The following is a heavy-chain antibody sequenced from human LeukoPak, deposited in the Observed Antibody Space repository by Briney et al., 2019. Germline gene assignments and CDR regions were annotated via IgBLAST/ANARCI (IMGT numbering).Heavy chain of an antibody. D-gene: IGHD3-10*01. CDR2: IYYSGST. V-gene: IGHV4-59*12. J-gene: IGHJ4*02. Sequence: SETLSLTCTVSGGSISSYYWSWIRQPPGKGLEWIGYIYYSGSTNYNPSLKSRATISVDTSKNQFSLKLSSVTAADTAVYYCARGRAGLTMVRGVTFRYYFDYWGQGTLVTVSS. CDR1: GGSISSYY. CDR3: ARGRAGLTMVRGVTFRYYFDY.